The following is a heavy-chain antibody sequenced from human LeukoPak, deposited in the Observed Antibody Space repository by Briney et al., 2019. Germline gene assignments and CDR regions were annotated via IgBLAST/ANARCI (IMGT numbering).Heavy chain of an antibody. Sequence: SETLSLTCTVSGGSINYYYWSWIRQPPGKGLEWIGYIYYRGSTNYNPSLNSRVTISVDTSKNQFSLKLTSVTAADTAVYYCAGTTGNYGYYFDYWGQGTLVTVSS. CDR3: AGTTGNYGYYFDY. J-gene: IGHJ4*02. V-gene: IGHV4-59*01. D-gene: IGHD1-7*01. CDR2: IYYRGST. CDR1: GGSINYYY.